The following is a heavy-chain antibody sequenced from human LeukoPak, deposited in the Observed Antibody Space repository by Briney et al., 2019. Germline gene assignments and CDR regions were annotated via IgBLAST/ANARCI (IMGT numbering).Heavy chain of an antibody. J-gene: IGHJ2*01. D-gene: IGHD6-13*01. CDR3: ARRRTSAHPAYYSSSWYYWYFDL. V-gene: IGHV4-39*07. CDR1: GGSISSSSYY. Sequence: SETLSLTCTVSGGSISSSSYYWGWIRQPPGKGLEWIGSIDYSGGAYYNPSLKSRVTISVDTSKNQFSLKLSSVTAADTAVYYCARRRTSAHPAYYSSSWYYWYFDLWGRGTLVTVSS. CDR2: IDYSGGA.